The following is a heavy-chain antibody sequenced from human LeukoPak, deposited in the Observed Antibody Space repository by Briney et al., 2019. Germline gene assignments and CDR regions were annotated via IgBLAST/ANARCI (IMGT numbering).Heavy chain of an antibody. J-gene: IGHJ3*01. CDR1: RYTLTELS. Sequence: GSVKVSCKVSRYTLTELSMHAVGPARGRGVEGMGGFDHEDGETIYAQKFQGRVTMTEDTSTDTAYMELSSLRSEDTAVYYCATTLESSGWPLNDALGVWGQGTMVTVSS. CDR2: FDHEDGET. D-gene: IGHD6-19*01. CDR3: ATTLESSGWPLNDALGV. V-gene: IGHV1-24*01.